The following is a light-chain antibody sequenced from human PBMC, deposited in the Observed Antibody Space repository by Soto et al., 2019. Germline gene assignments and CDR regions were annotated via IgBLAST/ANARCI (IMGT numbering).Light chain of an antibody. V-gene: IGLV1-51*02. CDR2: ENN. J-gene: IGLJ2*01. CDR1: SSNIGNNY. Sequence: QSVLTQPPSVSAAPGQKVTISCSGSSSNIGNNYVSWYQQLPGTAPKLLIYENNKRPSGIPDRFSGSKSSTSATLGITGLQTGDEADYYCGTWDSSLSFVVFGGGTKLTVL. CDR3: GTWDSSLSFVV.